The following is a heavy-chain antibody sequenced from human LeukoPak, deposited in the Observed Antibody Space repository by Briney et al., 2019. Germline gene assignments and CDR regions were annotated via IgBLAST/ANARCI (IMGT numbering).Heavy chain of an antibody. D-gene: IGHD1-26*01. CDR2: IYYSGST. CDR3: ARPFSGSFSTFDHWGQGILVIVSSDV. Sequence: SETLSLTCTVSGGSISSYYWSWIRQPPGKGLEWIGSIYYSGSTNYNPSLKSRVTISVDTSTNQFFLRLSSVTAADTAVYFCARPFSGSFSTFDHWGQGILVIVSSDVWGQGTTVTVSS. V-gene: IGHV4-59*08. CDR1: GGSISSYY. J-gene: IGHJ6*02.